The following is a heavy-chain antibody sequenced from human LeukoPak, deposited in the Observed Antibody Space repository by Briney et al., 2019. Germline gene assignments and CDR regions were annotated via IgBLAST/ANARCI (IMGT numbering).Heavy chain of an antibody. CDR1: GFTFSSYS. CDR3: ARDPLVTGRAFDY. J-gene: IGHJ4*02. V-gene: IGHV3-48*04. CDR2: ISSSSTI. D-gene: IGHD1-14*01. Sequence: PGGSLRLSCAASGFTFSSYSMNWVRQAPGRGLEWVSYISSSSTIYYADSVKGRFTISRDNAKNSLYLQMNSLRAEDTAVYYCARDPLVTGRAFDYWGQGTLVTVSS.